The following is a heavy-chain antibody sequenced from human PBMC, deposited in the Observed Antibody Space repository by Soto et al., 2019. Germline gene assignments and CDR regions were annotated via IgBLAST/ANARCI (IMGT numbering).Heavy chain of an antibody. J-gene: IGHJ6*02. Sequence: KSGGSLRLSCAASGFTFSSYSMNWVRQAPGKGLEWVSSISGSSSYIYYADSVKGRFTISRDNAKNSLYLQMNSLRAEDTAVYYCARDKPITGTTIDYYYGMDVWGQGTTVTVSS. V-gene: IGHV3-21*01. CDR1: GFTFSSYS. CDR3: ARDKPITGTTIDYYYGMDV. CDR2: ISGSSSYI. D-gene: IGHD1-7*01.